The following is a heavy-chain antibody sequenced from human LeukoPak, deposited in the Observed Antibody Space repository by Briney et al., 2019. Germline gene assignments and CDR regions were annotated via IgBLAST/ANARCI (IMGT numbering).Heavy chain of an antibody. D-gene: IGHD6-19*01. CDR2: TYPGGSDT. Sequence: GGSLKISCEGSGYSSTTYWIGWVRQMPGKGLEWMGITYPGGSDTKYSPSFQGQVTISVDKSISTAYLQWTSLKASDTAIYYCARHVASSGWAHFDYWGQGTLVTVSS. V-gene: IGHV5-51*01. CDR3: ARHVASSGWAHFDY. CDR1: GYSSTTYW. J-gene: IGHJ4*02.